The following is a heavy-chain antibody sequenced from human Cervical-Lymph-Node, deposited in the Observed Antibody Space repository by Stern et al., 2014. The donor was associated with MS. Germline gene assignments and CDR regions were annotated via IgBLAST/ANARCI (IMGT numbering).Heavy chain of an antibody. CDR3: ATDRDDFRSGYSAPTKGYGLDV. J-gene: IGHJ6*02. D-gene: IGHD3-3*01. CDR2: FDPEDGET. Sequence: QVQLVESGAEAKKPGASVKVSCKVSGYTLTELSLHWVRQAPGKGLEWMGGFDPEDGETIYAQKFQGRVTMTEDTSPDTPYMELSSLSSEDTAVYYCATDRDDFRSGYSAPTKGYGLDVWGQGTTVTVTS. V-gene: IGHV1-24*01. CDR1: GYTLTELS.